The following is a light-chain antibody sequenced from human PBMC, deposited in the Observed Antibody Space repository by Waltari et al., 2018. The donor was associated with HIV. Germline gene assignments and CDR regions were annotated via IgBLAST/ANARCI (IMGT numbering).Light chain of an antibody. CDR3: QLWDTSSDHPAF. CDR1: NIEHKG. V-gene: IGLV3-21*02. Sequence: SDVLTQSPSVSVDPGQTAKISCWGPNIEHKGVQWYQQKPGQTPVLVIYDYTGRPAGIPDRFSGSSSGNTATLTVSMLEAGDEADYYCQLWDTSSDHPAFFGGGTKLTV. J-gene: IGLJ2*01. CDR2: DYT.